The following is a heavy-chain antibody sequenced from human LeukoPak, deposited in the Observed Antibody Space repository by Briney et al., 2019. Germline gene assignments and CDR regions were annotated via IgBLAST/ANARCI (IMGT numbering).Heavy chain of an antibody. D-gene: IGHD6-19*01. V-gene: IGHV3-23*01. CDR1: GFTFSSYA. J-gene: IGHJ4*02. Sequence: GGSLRLSCAASGFTFSSYAMSWVRQAPGKGLEWVSAISGSGGSTYYADSVKGRFTISRDNSKNTLYLEMNSLRVEDTAVYYCAKPTPGTPVAVGFDYWGQGTLVTVSS. CDR3: AKPTPGTPVAVGFDY. CDR2: ISGSGGST.